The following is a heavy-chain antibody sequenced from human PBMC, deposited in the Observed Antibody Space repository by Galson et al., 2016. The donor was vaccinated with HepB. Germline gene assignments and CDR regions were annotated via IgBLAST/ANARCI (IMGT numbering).Heavy chain of an antibody. Sequence: QSGAEVKKPGESLKISCKCSGYNFTKYWIGWVRQRPGKGLEWMAIIYPGDSDTRYSPALQGQVTISADKSINTTYLQWSSLKASDSAMYYCARPGIAMTHSQAPTSYFFDSWGQGTPVTVSS. V-gene: IGHV5-51*01. CDR1: GYNFTKYW. CDR3: ARPGIAMTHSQAPTSYFFDS. CDR2: IYPGDSDT. J-gene: IGHJ4*02. D-gene: IGHD1-1*01.